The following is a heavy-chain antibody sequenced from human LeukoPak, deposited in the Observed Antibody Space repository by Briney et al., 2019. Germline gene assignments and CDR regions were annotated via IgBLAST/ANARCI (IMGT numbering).Heavy chain of an antibody. CDR1: GGSISSGSYY. CDR2: IYYSGST. J-gene: IGHJ5*02. CDR3: ARGVLYSSGWYVGDPWFDP. Sequence: SSETLSLTCTVSGGSISSGSYYWGWIRQPPGKGLEWIGRIYYSGSTYYNPSLKSRVTISVDTSKNQFSLKLSSVTAADTAVYYCARGVLYSSGWYVGDPWFDPWGQGTLVTVSS. V-gene: IGHV4-39*07. D-gene: IGHD6-19*01.